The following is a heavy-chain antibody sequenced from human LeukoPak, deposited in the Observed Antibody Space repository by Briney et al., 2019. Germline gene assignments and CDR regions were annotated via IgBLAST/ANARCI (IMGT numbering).Heavy chain of an antibody. V-gene: IGHV3-23*01. Sequence: GGSLRLSCAASGFTLSDYYMSWIRQAPGKGLEWVSAISAGGSSTYYADSVKGRFTISRDNSKNTLYLQMNSLRAEDTARYYCAKIIAADAYYMDVWGEGTTVTVSS. CDR2: ISAGGSST. CDR1: GFTLSDYY. CDR3: AKIIAADAYYMDV. J-gene: IGHJ6*03. D-gene: IGHD6-13*01.